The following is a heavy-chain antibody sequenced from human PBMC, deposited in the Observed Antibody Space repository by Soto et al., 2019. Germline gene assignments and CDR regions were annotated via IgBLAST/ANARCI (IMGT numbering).Heavy chain of an antibody. CDR3: ARSAYCGGDCYPPYYYYYGMDV. V-gene: IGHV3-23*01. J-gene: IGHJ6*02. CDR2: ISGSGGST. CDR1: GFTFSSYA. D-gene: IGHD2-21*02. Sequence: GGSLRLSCAASGFTFSSYAMSWVRQAPGKGLEWVSAISGSGGSTYYADSVKGRFTISRDNSKNTLYLQMNSLRAEDTAVYYCARSAYCGGDCYPPYYYYYGMDVWGQGTTVTVSS.